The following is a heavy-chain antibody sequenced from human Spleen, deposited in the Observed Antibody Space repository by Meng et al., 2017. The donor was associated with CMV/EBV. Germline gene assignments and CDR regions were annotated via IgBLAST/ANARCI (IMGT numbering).Heavy chain of an antibody. V-gene: IGHV1-69*05. CDR1: GGSFSSDG. D-gene: IGHD2-2*01. J-gene: IGHJ5*02. CDR3: ASSTSMNVHWFDP. CDR2: IISIFGTA. Sequence: KASGGSFSSDGFDWVRQAPGQGLEWMGGIISIFGTANYAQKFQGRVTITTDESTSTAYMELSSLRSEDTAVYYCASSTSMNVHWFDPWGQGTLVTVSS.